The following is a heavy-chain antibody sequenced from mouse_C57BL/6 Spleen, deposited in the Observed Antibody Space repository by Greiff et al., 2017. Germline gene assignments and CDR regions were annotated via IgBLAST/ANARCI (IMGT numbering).Heavy chain of an antibody. CDR1: GYTFTSYW. CDR3: ARSLYSNYAMDY. V-gene: IGHV1-55*01. CDR2: IYPGSGST. D-gene: IGHD2-5*01. Sequence: VKLQQPGAELVKPGASVKMSCKASGYTFTSYWITWVKQRPGQGLEWIGDIYPGSGSTNYNEKFKSKATLTVDTTSSTAYMQLSSLTSEDSAVYYCARSLYSNYAMDYWGQGTSVTVSS. J-gene: IGHJ4*01.